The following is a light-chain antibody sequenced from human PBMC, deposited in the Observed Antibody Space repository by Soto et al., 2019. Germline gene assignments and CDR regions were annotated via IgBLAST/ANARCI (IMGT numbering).Light chain of an antibody. Sequence: QSALTQPASVSGSPGQSITISCTGTISDVGRYNHVSWYQQHPGKAPKLMIYEVNNRPSGVSYRFSGSKSGNTASLTISGLQAEDESDYYCSSYATGSTPWVFGGGTQLTVL. CDR1: ISDVGRYNH. J-gene: IGLJ3*02. CDR2: EVN. V-gene: IGLV2-14*01. CDR3: SSYATGSTPWV.